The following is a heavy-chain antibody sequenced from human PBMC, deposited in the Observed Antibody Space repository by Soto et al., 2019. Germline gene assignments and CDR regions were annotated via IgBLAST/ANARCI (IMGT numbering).Heavy chain of an antibody. CDR3: AKVTKRAAAGRYEYYKYGMDV. CDR1: GFAFSTHA. Sequence: PGGSLRRSCAASGFAFSTHAMTWVRQAPGKGLEWVSVISGSGGSSYYAASVKGRFTISRDNSKSTLFLQMNGLRAEDTAVYYCAKVTKRAAAGRYEYYKYGMDVWGQGTTVTVSS. V-gene: IGHV3-23*01. J-gene: IGHJ6*02. CDR2: ISGSGGSS. D-gene: IGHD6-13*01.